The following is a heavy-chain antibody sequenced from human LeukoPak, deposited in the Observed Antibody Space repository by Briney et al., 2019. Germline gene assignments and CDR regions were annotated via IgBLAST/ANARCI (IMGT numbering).Heavy chain of an antibody. J-gene: IGHJ6*02. CDR3: ARGHVTNYYYGMDV. CDR2: INHSGST. V-gene: IGHV4-34*01. D-gene: IGHD2-2*01. Sequence: PSETLSLTCAVYGGSFSGYYWSWIRQPPGKGLEWIGEINHSGSTNYNPSLKSRVTISVDTSKNQFSLKLSSVTAADTAVYYCARGHVTNYYYGMDVWGQGTTVTVSS. CDR1: GGSFSGYY.